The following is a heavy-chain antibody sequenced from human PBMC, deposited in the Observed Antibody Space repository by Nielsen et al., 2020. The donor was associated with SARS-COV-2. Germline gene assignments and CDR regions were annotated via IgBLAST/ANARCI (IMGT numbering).Heavy chain of an antibody. Sequence: WIRQPPGKGLEWVSVINRCGSTYYADSVKGRFTISRDSSKNTLYLQVNSLRAEDTAVYYCARDYCSSTSCYALAYYYGMDVWGQGTTVTVSS. CDR2: INRCGST. J-gene: IGHJ6*02. V-gene: IGHV3-53*05. D-gene: IGHD2-2*01. CDR3: ARDYCSSTSCYALAYYYGMDV.